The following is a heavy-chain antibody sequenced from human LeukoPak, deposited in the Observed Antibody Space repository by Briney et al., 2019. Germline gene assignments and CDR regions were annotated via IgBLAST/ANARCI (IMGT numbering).Heavy chain of an antibody. CDR2: ISAYNGNT. V-gene: IGHV1-18*01. J-gene: IGHJ4*02. Sequence: WASVKVSCKASGYTFTSYGISWVRQAPGQGLEWMGWISAYNGNTNYAQKLQGRVTMTTDTSTSTAYMELRSLRSDDTAVYYCARGPYGSGSYYSDYWGQGTLVTVSS. CDR3: ARGPYGSGSYYSDY. D-gene: IGHD3-10*01. CDR1: GYTFTSYG.